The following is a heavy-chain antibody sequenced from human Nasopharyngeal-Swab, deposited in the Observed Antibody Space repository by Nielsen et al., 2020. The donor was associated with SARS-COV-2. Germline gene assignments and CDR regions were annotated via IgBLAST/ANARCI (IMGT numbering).Heavy chain of an antibody. Sequence: SETLSLTCTVSGGSISSGGYYWSWIRQHPGKGLEWIGYIYYSGSTYYNPSLKSRVTISVDTSKNQFSLKLSSVTAADTAVYYCARENGSSGSYLYWGQGTLVTVSS. V-gene: IGHV4-31*03. CDR2: IYYSGST. CDR1: GGSISSGGYY. J-gene: IGHJ4*02. D-gene: IGHD1-26*01. CDR3: ARENGSSGSYLY.